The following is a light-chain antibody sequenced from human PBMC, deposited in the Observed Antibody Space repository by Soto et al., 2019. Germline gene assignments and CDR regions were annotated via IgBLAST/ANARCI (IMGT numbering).Light chain of an antibody. J-gene: IGKJ2*01. CDR2: HAS. Sequence: DIVMTQSPATLSVSPGERATLSCRASQSVSSNLAWNQQKPGQAPRLLIYHASTRATGIPARFSGSGSETEFTLTISSLQSEDFAVYYCQQYNNWPPHTFGQGTKLEIK. V-gene: IGKV3-15*01. CDR1: QSVSSN. CDR3: QQYNNWPPHT.